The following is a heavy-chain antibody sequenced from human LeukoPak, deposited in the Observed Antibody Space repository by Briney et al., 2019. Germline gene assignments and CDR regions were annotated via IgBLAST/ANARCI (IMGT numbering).Heavy chain of an antibody. Sequence: KPSQTLSLTCTVSGGSISSGDYYWSWIRQPPGKGLEWIGYIYYNGSTYYNPSLKSRVTISVDTSKNQFSLKLSSVTAADTAVYYCARTSLGGAWFDPWGQGTLVTASS. CDR1: GGSISSGDYY. J-gene: IGHJ5*02. CDR2: IYYNGST. V-gene: IGHV4-30-4*08. CDR3: ARTSLGGAWFDP. D-gene: IGHD3-10*01.